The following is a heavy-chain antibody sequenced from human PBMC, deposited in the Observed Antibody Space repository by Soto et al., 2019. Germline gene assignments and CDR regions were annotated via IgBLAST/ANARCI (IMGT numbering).Heavy chain of an antibody. Sequence: SLRLSCAASGFTFSSYGMHWVRQAPGKGLEWVAVIWYDGSNKYYADSVKGRFTISRDNSKNTLYLQMNSLRAEDTAVYYCARDKKDTAMVTNDAFDIWGQGTMVTVSS. J-gene: IGHJ3*02. V-gene: IGHV3-33*01. D-gene: IGHD5-18*01. CDR3: ARDKKDTAMVTNDAFDI. CDR2: IWYDGSNK. CDR1: GFTFSSYG.